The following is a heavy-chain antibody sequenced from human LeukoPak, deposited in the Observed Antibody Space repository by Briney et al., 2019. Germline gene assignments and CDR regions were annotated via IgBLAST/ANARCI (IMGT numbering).Heavy chain of an antibody. D-gene: IGHD4-17*01. CDR1: GGSISSGGYY. Sequence: SQTLSLTCTVSGGSISSGGYYWSWIRQPPGKGLEWIGYIYHSGSTNYNPSLKSRVTISVDKSKNQFSLKLSSVTAADTAVYYCARAGRLQTTTVTRTNAFDIWGQGTMVTVSS. J-gene: IGHJ3*02. CDR3: ARAGRLQTTTVTRTNAFDI. CDR2: IYHSGST. V-gene: IGHV4-30-2*01.